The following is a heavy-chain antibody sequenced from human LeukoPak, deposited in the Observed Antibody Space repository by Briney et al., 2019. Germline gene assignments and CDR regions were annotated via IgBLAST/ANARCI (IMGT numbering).Heavy chain of an antibody. CDR3: LLNPIVRGVIVAYYYYAMDV. D-gene: IGHD3-10*01. Sequence: SGGSLRLSCAASGFTFSSYAMSWVRQAPGKGLEWVSAISDSGGSTYYADSVKGRFTISRDNSKNTLYLQMNSLRAEDTAVYYCLLNPIVRGVIVAYYYYAMDVCGKRTT. CDR1: GFTFSSYA. J-gene: IGHJ6*01. V-gene: IGHV3-23*01. CDR2: ISDSGGST.